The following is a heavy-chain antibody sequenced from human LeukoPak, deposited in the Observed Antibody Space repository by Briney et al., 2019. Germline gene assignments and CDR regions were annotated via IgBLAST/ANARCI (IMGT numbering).Heavy chain of an antibody. CDR2: IYHSGST. CDR1: GYSISSGYY. V-gene: IGHV4-38-2*02. CDR3: ARAARFGESPDY. Sequence: SETLSLTCTVSGYSISSGYYWGWIRPPPGKGLEWIGSIYHSGSTYYNPSLKSRVTISVDTSKNQFSLKLSSVTAADTAVYYCARAARFGESPDYWGQGTLVTVSS. J-gene: IGHJ4*02. D-gene: IGHD3-10*01.